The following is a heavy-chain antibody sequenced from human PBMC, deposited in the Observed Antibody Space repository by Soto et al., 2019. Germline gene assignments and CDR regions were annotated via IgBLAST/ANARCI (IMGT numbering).Heavy chain of an antibody. CDR2: IILPFGTA. V-gene: IGHV1-69*12. J-gene: IGHJ4*02. CDR3: ARGPDYAGYFDY. D-gene: IGHD4-17*01. Sequence: QVRLVQSGAEVKKPGSSVKVSCKASGGTFSNYAISWVRQAPGQGLEWMGGIILPFGTANYAQKFQGRVTIPADESMTTAYMALSGLRSEDTAVYYWARGPDYAGYFDYWGQGTLVTVSS. CDR1: GGTFSNYA.